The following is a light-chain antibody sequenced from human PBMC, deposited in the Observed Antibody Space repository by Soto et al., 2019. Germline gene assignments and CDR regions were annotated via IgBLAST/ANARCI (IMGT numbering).Light chain of an antibody. Sequence: EIVLTQSPDTLSLSPGDRATLSCRASQSVGHMFLAWYQQKPGRAPRLLIYGASTRATGIPARFSGSGSGTEFTLTISSLQSEDFAVYYCQQYNNWPPWTFGQGTKVDIK. CDR3: QQYNNWPPWT. J-gene: IGKJ1*01. CDR1: QSVGHMF. CDR2: GAS. V-gene: IGKV3-15*01.